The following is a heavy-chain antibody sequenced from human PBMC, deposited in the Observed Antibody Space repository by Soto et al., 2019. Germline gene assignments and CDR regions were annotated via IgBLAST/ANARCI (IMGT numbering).Heavy chain of an antibody. J-gene: IGHJ6*02. CDR2: ISDDGSKE. D-gene: IGHD3-10*01. Sequence: GSLRLSCAASEFTFSSYGMHWVRQAPGKGLEWVAGISDDGSKEYYADSVKGRFTISRDNSNNTLHLQMNSLRAEDTAVYFCARDRGDGGGRGYYYYYFGMDVWGQGTTVTVSS. CDR3: ARDRGDGGGRGYYYYYFGMDV. V-gene: IGHV3-30-3*01. CDR1: EFTFSSYG.